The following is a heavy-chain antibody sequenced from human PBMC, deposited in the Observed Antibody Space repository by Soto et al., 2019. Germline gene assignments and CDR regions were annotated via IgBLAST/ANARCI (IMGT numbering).Heavy chain of an antibody. CDR3: ARDIRGYSRAFDY. D-gene: IGHD5-18*01. Sequence: QVQLQESGPGLVKPSETLSLTCTVSGDSVGSAAYYWTCIRQPPGEGLEWIGYISATGSMKYNPSLKSRLTLSVDTSKNQFSLRLSSVTAADTALYYCARDIRGYSRAFDYWGQGTLVTVSP. CDR1: GDSVGSAAYY. J-gene: IGHJ4*02. CDR2: ISATGSM. V-gene: IGHV4-61*08.